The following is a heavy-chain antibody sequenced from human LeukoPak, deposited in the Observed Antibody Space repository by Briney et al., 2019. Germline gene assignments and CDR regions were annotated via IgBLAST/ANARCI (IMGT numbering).Heavy chain of an antibody. CDR1: GVSISSSSYY. CDR2: IYSSGST. V-gene: IGHV4-39*01. J-gene: IGHJ4*02. Sequence: SETLSLTCNVSGVSISSSSYYWGWIRQPPGKGLEWIGSIYSSGSTYYNSSLKSRVTISIDTSKNQVSLKMSSVTAADTAVYYCARTLRIAVAGDDYWGQGTLVTVSS. CDR3: ARTLRIAVAGDDY. D-gene: IGHD6-19*01.